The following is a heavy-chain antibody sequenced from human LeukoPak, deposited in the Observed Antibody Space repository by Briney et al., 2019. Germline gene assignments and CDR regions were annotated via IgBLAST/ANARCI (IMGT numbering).Heavy chain of an antibody. V-gene: IGHV3-21*01. D-gene: IGHD4-11*01. CDR1: GFTFSSYS. CDR2: ISSSSSYI. Sequence: PGGSLRLSCAASGFTFSSYSMNWVRQAPGKGLEWVSSISSSSSYIYYADSVKGRFTISSDNAKNSLYLQMNSLRAEDTAVYYCARVLFATTSPPHYWGQGTLVTVSS. J-gene: IGHJ4*02. CDR3: ARVLFATTSPPHY.